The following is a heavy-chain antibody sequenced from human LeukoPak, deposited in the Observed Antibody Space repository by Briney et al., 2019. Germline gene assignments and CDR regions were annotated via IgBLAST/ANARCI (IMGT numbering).Heavy chain of an antibody. CDR3: ARADIVLMVYPGASIQH. D-gene: IGHD2-8*01. J-gene: IGHJ1*01. Sequence: GASVKVSCKASGYTFTGYYMHWVRQAPGQGLEWMGWINPNSGGTNYAQKFQGRVTMTRDTSISTAYMELSRLRSDDTAVYYCARADIVLMVYPGASIQHWGQGTLVTVSS. CDR1: GYTFTGYY. CDR2: INPNSGGT. V-gene: IGHV1-2*02.